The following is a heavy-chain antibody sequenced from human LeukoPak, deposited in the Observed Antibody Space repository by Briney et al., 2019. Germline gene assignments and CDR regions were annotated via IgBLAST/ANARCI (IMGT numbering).Heavy chain of an antibody. J-gene: IGHJ4*02. CDR3: ATSSDWPYYFHY. D-gene: IGHD2-21*01. Sequence: HTRGSLRLSCAASGFTFSSYAMSWVRQAPGKGLEWVSAISGSGGSTYYADSVKGRFTISRDNSKNTVFLEMNNLRAEDAAVYYCATSSDWPYYFHYWGQGTLVTVSS. CDR2: ISGSGGST. CDR1: GFTFSSYA. V-gene: IGHV3-23*01.